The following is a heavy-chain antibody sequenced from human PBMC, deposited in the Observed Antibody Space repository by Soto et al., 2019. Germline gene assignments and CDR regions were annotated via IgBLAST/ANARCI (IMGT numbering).Heavy chain of an antibody. CDR3: ARAASGWTMTLDY. D-gene: IGHD6-19*01. Sequence: PGGSLRLSCEASGFIFSNYWMHWVRQAPGKGLVWVSGINSDGSTTAYADSVKGRFSISRDNAKNMLYLQMNSLRTEDTAVYYCARAASGWTMTLDYWGQGTLVTVSS. J-gene: IGHJ4*02. CDR2: INSDGSTT. V-gene: IGHV3-74*01. CDR1: GFIFSNYW.